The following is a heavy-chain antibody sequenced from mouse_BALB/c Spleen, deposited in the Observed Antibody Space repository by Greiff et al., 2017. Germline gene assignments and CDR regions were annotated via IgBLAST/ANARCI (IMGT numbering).Heavy chain of an antibody. CDR1: GLTFSSFA. V-gene: IGHV5-9-3*01. CDR2: ISSGGSYT. D-gene: IGHD1-1*01. CDR3: ARHYYYGSSYYYAMDY. J-gene: IGHJ4*01. Sequence: DVQLVESGGGLVKPGGSLKLSCAASGLTFSSFAMSWVRQTPEKRLGWVATISSGGSYTYYPDSVKGRFTISRDNAKNTLYLQMSSLRSEDTAMYYCARHYYYGSSYYYAMDYWGQGTSVTVSS.